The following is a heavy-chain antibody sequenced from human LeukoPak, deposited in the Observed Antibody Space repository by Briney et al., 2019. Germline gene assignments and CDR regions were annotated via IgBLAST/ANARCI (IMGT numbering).Heavy chain of an antibody. D-gene: IGHD3-22*01. J-gene: IGHJ4*02. V-gene: IGHV4-34*01. CDR1: GGSFSGYY. CDR2: INHSGST. Sequence: PSETLSLPCAVYGGSFSGYYWSWIRQPPGKGLEWIGEINHSGSTNYNPSLKSRVTISVDTSKNQFSLKLSSVTAADTAVYYCARGRLRYYYDSSGYYYGIRFDCWGQGTLVTVSS. CDR3: ARGRLRYYYDSSGYYYGIRFDC.